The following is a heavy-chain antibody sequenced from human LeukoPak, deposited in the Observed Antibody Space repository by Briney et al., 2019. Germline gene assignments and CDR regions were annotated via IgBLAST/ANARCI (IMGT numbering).Heavy chain of an antibody. CDR3: VRRQSVTTHY. CDR2: IYYSGRT. V-gene: IGHV4-59*01. J-gene: IGHJ4*02. Sequence: PSETLSLTCTVSGGSISNYYWSWIRQPPGKGLEWIGYIYYSGRTNYNPSLKSRVTISVDTSKNQFSLKLSSVTAADTAVYYCVRRQSVTTHYWGQGTLVTVSS. CDR1: GGSISNYY. D-gene: IGHD4-11*01.